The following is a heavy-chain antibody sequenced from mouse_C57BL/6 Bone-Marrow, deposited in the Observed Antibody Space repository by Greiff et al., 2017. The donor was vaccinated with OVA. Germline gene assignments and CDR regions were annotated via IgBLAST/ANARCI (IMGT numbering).Heavy chain of an antibody. CDR1: GFTFSSYA. D-gene: IGHD2-2*01. CDR2: ISDGGSYT. J-gene: IGHJ3*01. CDR3: ARGYGYDVEGFAY. V-gene: IGHV5-4*01. Sequence: EVQLVESGGGLVKPGGSLKLSCAASGFTFSSYAMSWVRQTPEKRLEWVATISDGGSYTYYPDNVKGRFTISRDNAKNNLYLQMSHLKSEDTAMYYCARGYGYDVEGFAYWGQGTLVTVSA.